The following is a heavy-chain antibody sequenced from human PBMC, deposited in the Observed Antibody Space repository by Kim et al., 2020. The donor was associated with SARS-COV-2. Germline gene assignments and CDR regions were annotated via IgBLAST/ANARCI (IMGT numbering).Heavy chain of an antibody. V-gene: IGHV3-30*18. Sequence: GGSLRLSCAASGFTFSSYGMHWVRQAPGKGLEWVAVISYDGSNKYYADSVKGRFTISRDNSKNTLYLQMNSLRAEDTAVYYCAKLLGYCSSTSCSFDYWG. CDR3: AKLLGYCSSTSCSFDY. CDR2: ISYDGSNK. D-gene: IGHD2-2*01. CDR1: GFTFSSYG. J-gene: IGHJ4*03.